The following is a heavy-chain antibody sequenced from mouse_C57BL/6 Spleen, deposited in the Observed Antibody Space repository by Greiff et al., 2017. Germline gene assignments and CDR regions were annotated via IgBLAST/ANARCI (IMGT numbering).Heavy chain of an antibody. Sequence: QVQLQQPGAELVMPGASVKLSCKASGYTFTSYWMHWVKQRPGQGLEWIGEIDPSDSYTNYNQKFKGKSTLTVDKSSSTAYMQLSSLTSEDSAVYYCARGSSGTYYYAMDYWGQGTSVTVSS. CDR3: ARGSSGTYYYAMDY. D-gene: IGHD3-2*02. CDR2: IDPSDSYT. V-gene: IGHV1-69*01. J-gene: IGHJ4*01. CDR1: GYTFTSYW.